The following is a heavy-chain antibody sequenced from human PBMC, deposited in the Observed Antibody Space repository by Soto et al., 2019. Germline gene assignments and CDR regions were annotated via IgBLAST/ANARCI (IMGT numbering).Heavy chain of an antibody. CDR2: INAGNGNT. V-gene: IGHV1-3*01. J-gene: IGHJ4*02. D-gene: IGHD2-15*01. CDR3: ARDLGGWPDY. CDR1: GYTFTSYA. Sequence: QVQLVQSGAEVKKPGASVKVSCKASGYTFTSYAMHWVRQAPGQRLEWMGWINAGNGNTKYSQKLQGRVTITRDTSASTAYMELSRMRYEDTAVYYCARDLGGWPDYWDQGTLVTVSS.